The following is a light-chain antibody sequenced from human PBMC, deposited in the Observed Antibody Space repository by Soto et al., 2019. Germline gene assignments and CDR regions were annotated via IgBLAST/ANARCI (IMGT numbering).Light chain of an antibody. J-gene: IGKJ4*01. CDR3: QQRSNWPFT. Sequence: EIVLTQSPDTLSLSPGERATLSCRASQSVSSYLAWYQQKPGQAPRLLIFDASNRATGVPVRFSGSGSGTDFTLTVSSLEPEDFAVYYCQQRSNWPFTFGGGTKVEIK. V-gene: IGKV3-11*01. CDR2: DAS. CDR1: QSVSSY.